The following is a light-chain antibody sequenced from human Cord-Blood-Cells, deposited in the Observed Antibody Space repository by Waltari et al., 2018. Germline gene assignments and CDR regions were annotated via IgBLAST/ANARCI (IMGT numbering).Light chain of an antibody. V-gene: IGKV3-20*01. CDR3: QQYGSSPET. Sequence: EIALTQSPGTLSLSPGERATLSCRASQSVSSSYLAWYPPKPGQAPRLLIYGASSRATGIPDRFSGSGSGTDFTLTISRLEPEDFAVYYCQQYGSSPETFGQGTKVEIK. J-gene: IGKJ1*01. CDR2: GAS. CDR1: QSVSSSY.